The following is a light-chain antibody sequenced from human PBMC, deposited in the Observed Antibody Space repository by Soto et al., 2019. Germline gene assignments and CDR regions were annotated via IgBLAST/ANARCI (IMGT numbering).Light chain of an antibody. CDR2: GAS. CDR3: QLYGASPKT. CDR1: QSVSSSY. J-gene: IGKJ1*01. Sequence: EIVLTQSPATLPLSPGERATLSCRASQSVSSSYLAWYQQKAGQAPRLLIYGASSRATGIPARFSGSGSGTDFTLTISRLEPEDFAVYYCQLYGASPKTFGQGTKVDIK. V-gene: IGKV3-20*01.